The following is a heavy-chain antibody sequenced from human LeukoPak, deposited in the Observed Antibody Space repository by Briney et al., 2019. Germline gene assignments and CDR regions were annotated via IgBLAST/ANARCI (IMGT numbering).Heavy chain of an antibody. Sequence: SETLSLTRAVYGGSLSGYYWSWIRQPPGKGLEWIGEINHGGSTNYKPSLKSRDTISVDTSKNQFSLKLSSVTAAETAVYYCARPRYSWNYFDYWGQGTLVTVSS. V-gene: IGHV4-34*01. D-gene: IGHD1-1*01. CDR1: GGSLSGYY. CDR2: INHGGST. J-gene: IGHJ4*02. CDR3: ARPRYSWNYFDY.